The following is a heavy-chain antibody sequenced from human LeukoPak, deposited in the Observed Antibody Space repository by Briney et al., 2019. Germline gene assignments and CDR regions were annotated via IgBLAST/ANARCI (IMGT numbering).Heavy chain of an antibody. CDR1: GGSISSYY. D-gene: IGHD2-2*01. V-gene: IGHV4-4*07. CDR3: ARRFSTGPFDY. J-gene: IGHJ4*02. CDR2: IYTSGRT. Sequence: PSETLSLTCTVPGGSISSYYWSWIRQPAGKGLEWIGRIYTSGRTNYNPSLKSRVTMSVDTSKSQFSLKLNSVTAADTAVYYCARRFSTGPFDYWGQGILVTVSS.